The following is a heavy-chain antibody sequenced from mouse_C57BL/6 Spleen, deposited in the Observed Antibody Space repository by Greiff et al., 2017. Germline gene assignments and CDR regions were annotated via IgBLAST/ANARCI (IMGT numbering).Heavy chain of an antibody. D-gene: IGHD3-2*02. Sequence: DVKLVESGGGLVKPGGSLKLSCAASGFTFSDYGMHWVRQAPEKGLEWVAYISSGSSTIYYADTVKGRFTISRDNAKNTLFLQMTSLRSEDMAMYYCARNPSSGSYYFDYWGQGTTLTVSS. CDR2: ISSGSSTI. J-gene: IGHJ2*01. CDR3: ARNPSSGSYYFDY. V-gene: IGHV5-17*01. CDR1: GFTFSDYG.